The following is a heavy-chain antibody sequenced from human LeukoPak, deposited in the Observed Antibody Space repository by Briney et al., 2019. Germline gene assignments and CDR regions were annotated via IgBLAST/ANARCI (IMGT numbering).Heavy chain of an antibody. Sequence: PGGSLRLTCAASGFTFSSYGMHWVRQAPGKGLEGVAVISYDGSNKYYADSVKGRFTISRDNSKNTLYLQMNSLRAEDTAVYYCAKDPVEWEHNEYFDYWGQGTLVTVSS. CDR2: ISYDGSNK. J-gene: IGHJ4*02. V-gene: IGHV3-30*18. CDR1: GFTFSSYG. D-gene: IGHD1-26*01. CDR3: AKDPVEWEHNEYFDY.